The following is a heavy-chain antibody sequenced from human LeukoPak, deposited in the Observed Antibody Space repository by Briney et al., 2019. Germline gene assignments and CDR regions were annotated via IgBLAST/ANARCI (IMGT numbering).Heavy chain of an antibody. D-gene: IGHD3-9*01. CDR2: IYYSGST. J-gene: IGHJ4*02. Sequence: SETLSLTCTVSGGSISRYYWSWIRQPPGKGLEWIGYIYYSGSTNYNPSLKSRVTISVDTSKNQFSLKLSSVTAADTAVYYCAVLRYFDRIDYWGQGTLVTVSS. CDR1: GGSISRYY. V-gene: IGHV4-59*01. CDR3: AVLRYFDRIDY.